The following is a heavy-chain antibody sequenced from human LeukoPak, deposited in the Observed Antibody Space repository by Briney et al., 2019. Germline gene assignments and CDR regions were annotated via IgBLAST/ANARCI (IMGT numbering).Heavy chain of an antibody. CDR1: GGSISSTSYY. CDR3: GRRGAGLNWFDP. CDR2: INYSGRT. J-gene: IGHJ5*02. V-gene: IGHV4-39*01. D-gene: IGHD3/OR15-3a*01. Sequence: PSETLSLTCTVSGGSISSTSYYWGGIRQPPGQGREWIGSINYSGRTFYNPSLKSRVTISVDTSKNQFSLNLTYVTAADTALYFCGRRGAGLNWFDPWGQGTLVTVSS.